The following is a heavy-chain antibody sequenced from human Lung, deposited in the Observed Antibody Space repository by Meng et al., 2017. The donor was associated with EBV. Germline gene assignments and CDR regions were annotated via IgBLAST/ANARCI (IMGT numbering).Heavy chain of an antibody. CDR2: IYSGGST. D-gene: IGHD6-13*01. CDR1: GFTVSSNY. CDR3: ARDRSSWGYWYFDL. Sequence: EVQMVGSGGGLIQPGGSLGLSCAASGFTVSSNYMSWVRQAPGKGLEWVSVIYSGGSTYYADSVKGRFTISRDNSKNTLYLQMNSLRAEDTAVYYCARDRSSWGYWYFDLWGRGTLVTVSS. V-gene: IGHV3-53*01. J-gene: IGHJ2*01.